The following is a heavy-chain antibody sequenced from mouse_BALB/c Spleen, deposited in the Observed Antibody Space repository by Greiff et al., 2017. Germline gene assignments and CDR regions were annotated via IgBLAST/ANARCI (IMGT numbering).Heavy chain of an antibody. CDR1: GYTFTSYW. CDR2: IDPSDSET. V-gene: IGHV1-69*02. CDR3: ARNYRYDYYAMDY. J-gene: IGHJ4*01. Sequence: VQLQQPGAELVKPGAPVKLSCKASGYTFTSYWMNWVKQRPGRGLVWIGRIDPSDSETHYNQKFKDKATLTVDKSSSTAYIQLSSLTSEDSAVYYCARNYRYDYYAMDYWGQGTSVTVSS. D-gene: IGHD2-14*01.